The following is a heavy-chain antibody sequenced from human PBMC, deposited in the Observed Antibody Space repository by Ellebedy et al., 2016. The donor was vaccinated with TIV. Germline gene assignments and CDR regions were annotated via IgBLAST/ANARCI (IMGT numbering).Heavy chain of an antibody. CDR2: LSGNGDTT. V-gene: IGHV3-23*01. CDR1: GFTFTNFW. J-gene: IGHJ4*02. D-gene: IGHD6-6*01. CDR3: AALDLSNDY. Sequence: GESLKISCVVSGFTFTNFWMSWVRQAPGKGLEWVSVLSGNGDTTYYADSVKGRFTISRDNSKNTLYLQMESLRAEDSAVYYCAALDLSNDYWGQGTLVTVSS.